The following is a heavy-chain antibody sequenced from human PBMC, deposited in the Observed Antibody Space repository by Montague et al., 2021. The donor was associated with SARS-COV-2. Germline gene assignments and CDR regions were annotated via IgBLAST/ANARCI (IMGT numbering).Heavy chain of an antibody. CDR2: VYTSGST. J-gene: IGHJ6*02. CDR3: AKEPLEGGHNLLWEDYYYYGMDV. D-gene: IGHD1-26*01. V-gene: IGHV4-4*07. CDR1: GGSFSGYY. Sequence: SETLSLTCTVSGGSFSGYYWSWIRQPPGKGLEWIGRVYTSGSTNYNPSLKSRVTMSVDTSKNQFSLKLSSVTAADTAVYFCAKEPLEGGHNLLWEDYYYYGMDVWGQGTTVTVSS.